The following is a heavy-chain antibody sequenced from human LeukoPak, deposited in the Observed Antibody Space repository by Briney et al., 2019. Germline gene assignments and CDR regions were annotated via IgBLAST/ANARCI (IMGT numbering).Heavy chain of an antibody. D-gene: IGHD5-18*01. CDR2: IYYSGST. CDR3: ARRPVRQLWFRGAFDY. CDR1: GGSTSSSSYY. V-gene: IGHV4-39*01. Sequence: SETLSLTCTVSGGSTSSSSYYWGWIRQPPGKGLEWIRSIYYSGSTYYNPSLKSRVTISVDTSKNQFYLKLSSVSAADTAVYYCARRPVRQLWFRGAFDYWGQGTLVTVSS. J-gene: IGHJ4*02.